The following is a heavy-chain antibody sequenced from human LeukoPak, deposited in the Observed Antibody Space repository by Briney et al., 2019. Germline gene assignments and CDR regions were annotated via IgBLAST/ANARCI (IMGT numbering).Heavy chain of an antibody. CDR1: GFTFRHFW. D-gene: IGHD2-21*01. Sequence: GGSLRLSCAASGFTFRHFWMHWVRQAPGKGLVWVSRINGDGGSTVYADSVKGRFTISRDNAKNTLYLQMNSLRGDDTALYYCVRDLFPDAFDIWGQGTMVTVFS. V-gene: IGHV3-74*01. CDR3: VRDLFPDAFDI. J-gene: IGHJ3*02. CDR2: INGDGGST.